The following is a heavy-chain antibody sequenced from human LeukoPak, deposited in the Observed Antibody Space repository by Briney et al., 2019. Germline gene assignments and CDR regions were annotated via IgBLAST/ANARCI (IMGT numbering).Heavy chain of an antibody. V-gene: IGHV3-21*04. CDR3: AKHEGVISDYFDY. D-gene: IGHD2-21*01. J-gene: IGHJ4*02. Sequence: PGGSLRLSCAASGFTFSSYSMNWVRQAPGKGLEWVSSISSSSSYIYYADSVKGRFTISRDNAKNSLYLQMSSLRAEDTAVYFCAKHEGVISDYFDYWGQGTLVTVSS. CDR2: ISSSSSYI. CDR1: GFTFSSYS.